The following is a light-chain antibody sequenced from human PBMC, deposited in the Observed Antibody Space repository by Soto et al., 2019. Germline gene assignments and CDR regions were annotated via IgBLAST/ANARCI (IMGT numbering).Light chain of an antibody. J-gene: IGKJ1*01. CDR2: AAS. V-gene: IGKV1-9*01. CDR3: QQLKSYPWT. Sequence: DIQMTQSPSFLSASVGDRVTITCRVSQNIYSYLAWYQQKPGKGPKVLIFAASTLQGGVPSRFSGSASGTEFTLTISSLQPEDSATYYCQQLKSYPWTFGQGTKVDIK. CDR1: QNIYSY.